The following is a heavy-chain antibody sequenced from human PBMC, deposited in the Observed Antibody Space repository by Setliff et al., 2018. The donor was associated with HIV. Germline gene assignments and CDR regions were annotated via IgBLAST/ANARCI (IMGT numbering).Heavy chain of an antibody. Sequence: PGESLKISCQASGYIFTNYWIGWVRQMPGTGLEWMGIIYPDDSDARYSPSLQGQVTISADKSISTAYLQWSSLKASDTAIYYCARRRGSRSDFDFWGQGTLVTVPQ. CDR3: ARRRGSRSDFDF. CDR2: IYPDDSDA. J-gene: IGHJ4*02. D-gene: IGHD3-10*01. CDR1: GYIFTNYW. V-gene: IGHV5-51*01.